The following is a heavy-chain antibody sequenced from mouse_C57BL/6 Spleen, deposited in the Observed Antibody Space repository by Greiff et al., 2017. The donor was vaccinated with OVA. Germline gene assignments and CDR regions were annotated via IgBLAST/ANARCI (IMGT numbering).Heavy chain of an antibody. V-gene: IGHV3-6*01. CDR3: ARDDGYSDY. CDR1: GYSITSGYY. CDR2: ISYDGSN. D-gene: IGHD2-3*01. Sequence: EVQLQESGPGLVKPSQSLSLTCSVTGYSITSGYYWNWIRQFPGNKLEWMGYISYDGSNNYNPSLKNRISITRDTSKNQFFLKLNSVTTEDTATYYCARDDGYSDYGGQGTTLTVSS. J-gene: IGHJ2*01.